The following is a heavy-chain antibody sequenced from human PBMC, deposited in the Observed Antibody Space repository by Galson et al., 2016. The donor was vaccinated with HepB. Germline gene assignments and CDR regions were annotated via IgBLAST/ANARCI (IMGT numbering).Heavy chain of an antibody. J-gene: IGHJ4*02. CDR2: IYAGGST. CDR1: GFAVSNNY. V-gene: IGHV3-66*02. D-gene: IGHD7-27*01. Sequence: SLRLSCAASGFAVSNNYMMWVRQALGKGLEWVSDIYAGGSTNYADSVEGRFTISRDNSQNTLYLQMNSLRPEDTAVYYCASPLTGLAYWGQGTLVAVSS. CDR3: ASPLTGLAY.